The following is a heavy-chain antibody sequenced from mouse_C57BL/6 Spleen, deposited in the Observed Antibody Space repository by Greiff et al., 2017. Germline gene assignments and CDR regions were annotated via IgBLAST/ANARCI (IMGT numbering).Heavy chain of an antibody. V-gene: IGHV1-80*01. J-gene: IGHJ4*01. CDR1: GYAFSSYW. D-gene: IGHD1-1*01. Sequence: VQLKESGAELVKPGASVKISCKASGYAFSSYWMNWVKQRPGKGLEWIGQIYPGDGDTNYNGKFKGKATLTADKSSSTAYMQLSSLTSEDSAVYFCARSPILLLRYYAMDYWGQGTSVTVSS. CDR2: IYPGDGDT. CDR3: ARSPILLLRYYAMDY.